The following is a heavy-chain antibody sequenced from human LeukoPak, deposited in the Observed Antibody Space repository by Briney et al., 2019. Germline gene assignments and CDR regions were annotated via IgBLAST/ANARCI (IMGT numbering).Heavy chain of an antibody. V-gene: IGHV3-9*01. CDR3: AINGGGDSGYGNFDY. J-gene: IGHJ4*02. D-gene: IGHD5-12*01. Sequence: GRSLRLSCAASGFTFSSYVMHWVRQVPGKGLEWVSGINWNSDSIGYADSVKGRFTTSRDNAKNSLYLQMNSLRAEDTAFYYCAINGGGDSGYGNFDYWGQGTLVTVSS. CDR2: INWNSDSI. CDR1: GFTFSSYV.